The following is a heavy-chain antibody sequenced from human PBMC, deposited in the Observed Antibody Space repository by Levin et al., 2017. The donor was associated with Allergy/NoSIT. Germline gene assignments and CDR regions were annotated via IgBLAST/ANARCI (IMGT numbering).Heavy chain of an antibody. V-gene: IGHV3-21*01. J-gene: IGHJ6*02. D-gene: IGHD3-3*01. CDR1: GFTFSSYS. CDR2: ISSSSSYI. CDR3: ARDTSIFGVVIIKGVGMDV. Sequence: PGGSLRLSCAASGFTFSSYSMNWVRQAPGKGLEWVSSISSSSSYIYYADSVKGRFTISRDNAKNSLYLQMNSLRAEDTALYYCARDTSIFGVVIIKGVGMDVWGQGTTVTVSS.